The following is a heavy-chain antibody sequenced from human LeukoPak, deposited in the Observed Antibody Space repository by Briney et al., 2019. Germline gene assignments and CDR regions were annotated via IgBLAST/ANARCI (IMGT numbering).Heavy chain of an antibody. CDR1: GFTVSGNS. CDR3: AKKIFAGVGTRGRGAFDI. Sequence: PAETLRLSCAASGFTVSGNSLSWVCHAPCKGLKSVSVVYSGGSTYYADSVKGRFTISRDSSKNTLYLQMNSLRAEDTAVYYCAKKIFAGVGTRGRGAFDIWGQGTMVTVSS. CDR2: VYSGGST. V-gene: IGHV3-53*01. D-gene: IGHD2-21*02. J-gene: IGHJ3*02.